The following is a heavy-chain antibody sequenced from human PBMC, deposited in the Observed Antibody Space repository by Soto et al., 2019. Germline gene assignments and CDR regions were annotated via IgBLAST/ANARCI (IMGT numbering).Heavy chain of an antibody. V-gene: IGHV3-53*01. CDR3: ATWRIREHAFDV. D-gene: IGHD1-1*01. Sequence: DVQVVESGGGLIQPGGSLRLSCAASGFIVNGKKYLTWVRQAPGKGLEWLSAVDSADGTFYADSVKGRFTVSLDSVKNTVYFQMNSLRSEDTGVYYCATWRIREHAFDVWGPGTRVTVSA. CDR2: VDSADGT. CDR1: GFIVNGKKY. J-gene: IGHJ3*01.